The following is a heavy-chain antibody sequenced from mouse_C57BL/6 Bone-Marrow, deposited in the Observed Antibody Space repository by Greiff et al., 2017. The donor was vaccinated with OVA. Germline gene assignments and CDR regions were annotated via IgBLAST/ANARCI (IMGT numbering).Heavy chain of an antibody. CDR1: GFTFSSYT. CDR2: ISGGGGNT. D-gene: IGHD3-3*01. J-gene: IGHJ1*03. Sequence: EVQVVESGGGLVKPGGSLKLSCAASGFTFSSYTMSWVRQTPEKRLEWVATISGGGGNTYYPDSVKGRFTISRDNAKNTLYLQMSSLRSEDTALYYCARRDVGWYFDVWGTGTTVTVSS. V-gene: IGHV5-9*01. CDR3: ARRDVGWYFDV.